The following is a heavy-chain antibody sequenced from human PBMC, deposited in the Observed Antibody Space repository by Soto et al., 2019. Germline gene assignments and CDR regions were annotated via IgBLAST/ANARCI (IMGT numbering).Heavy chain of an antibody. V-gene: IGHV1-18*01. Sequence: ASVKVSCKASGYTLTSYGISWVRQAPGQGLEWMGWISAYNGNTNYAQKLQGRVTMTTDTSTSTAYMELRSLRSDDTAVYYCARDGSRVATILTPDYWGQGTLVTVSS. D-gene: IGHD5-12*01. CDR2: ISAYNGNT. CDR1: GYTLTSYG. CDR3: ARDGSRVATILTPDY. J-gene: IGHJ4*02.